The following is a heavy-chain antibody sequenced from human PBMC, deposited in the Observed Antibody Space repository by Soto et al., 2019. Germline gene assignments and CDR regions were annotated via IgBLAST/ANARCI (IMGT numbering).Heavy chain of an antibody. Sequence: QVQLVESGGGLVKPGGSLRLSCAASGFTFSDYYMSWIRQAPGKGLEWVSYISSSSSYTNYADSVKGGFTISRDNAKNSVSLQMNSLRGEDTAVYYWARASPPFDYWGQGTLVTVSS. CDR3: ARASPPFDY. J-gene: IGHJ4*02. CDR1: GFTFSDYY. CDR2: ISSSSSYT. V-gene: IGHV3-11*05.